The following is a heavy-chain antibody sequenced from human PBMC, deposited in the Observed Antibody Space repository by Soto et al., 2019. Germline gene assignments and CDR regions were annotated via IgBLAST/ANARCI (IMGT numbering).Heavy chain of an antibody. J-gene: IGHJ6*02. CDR3: AGDSRPHVMDV. CDR1: GFTFSDYY. CDR2: ISSSSSYT. V-gene: IGHV3-11*05. Sequence: QVQLVESGGGLVKPGGSLRLSCAASGFTFSDYYMSWIRQAPGKGREWVSYISSSSSYTNYADSVKGRFTISRDNAKNSLDLQMNSLRAEDTAVYYCAGDSRPHVMDVWGQGTTVTVSS.